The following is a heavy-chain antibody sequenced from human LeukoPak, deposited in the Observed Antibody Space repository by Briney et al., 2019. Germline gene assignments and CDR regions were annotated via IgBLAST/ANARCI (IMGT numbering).Heavy chain of an antibody. Sequence: PSQTLSLTCTVSGDSISSGGYYWSWIRQHPGKGLEWIGYIYYSGSTYYNPSLKSRVTISGDTSKNQFSLKLSSVTAADTAVYCCASSRSGYYKPYYYYYMDVWGKGTTVTVSS. D-gene: IGHD3-3*01. CDR2: IYYSGST. CDR1: GDSISSGGYY. CDR3: ASSRSGYYKPYYYYYMDV. J-gene: IGHJ6*03. V-gene: IGHV4-31*03.